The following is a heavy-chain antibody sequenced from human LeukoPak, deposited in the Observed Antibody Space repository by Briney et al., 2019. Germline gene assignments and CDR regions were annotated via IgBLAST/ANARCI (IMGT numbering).Heavy chain of an antibody. Sequence: SSETLSLTCAVYGGSFSGYYWSWLRQPPGKGLEWIGEINHSGSTNYNPSLKSRVTISVDTSKNQFSLKLSSVTAADTAVYYCARGVSVYYDILTGYYYYYYMGVWGKGTTVTVSS. J-gene: IGHJ6*03. CDR2: INHSGST. CDR1: GGSFSGYY. V-gene: IGHV4-34*01. CDR3: ARGVSVYYDILTGYYYYYYMGV. D-gene: IGHD3-9*01.